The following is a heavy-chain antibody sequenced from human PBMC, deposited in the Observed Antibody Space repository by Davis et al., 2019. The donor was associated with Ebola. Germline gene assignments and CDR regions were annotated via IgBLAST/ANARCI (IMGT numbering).Heavy chain of an antibody. CDR1: GYTFTSNH. CDR3: ARDYDGSGSGRGY. J-gene: IGHJ4*02. V-gene: IGHV1-46*01. Sequence: ASVKVSCKASGYTFTSNHMHWVRQAPGQGLEWVGITSPSGDKTNYAQRFQGRVTMTRDTSTSTAYMELSSLTSDDTAVYYCARDYDGSGSGRGYWGQGTLVTVSS. D-gene: IGHD3-10*01. CDR2: TSPSGDKT.